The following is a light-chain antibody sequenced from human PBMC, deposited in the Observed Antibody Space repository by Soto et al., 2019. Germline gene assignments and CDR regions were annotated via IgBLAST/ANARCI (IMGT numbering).Light chain of an antibody. CDR2: DVT. CDR3: SSYTTSSTVV. CDR1: SSDVGGYNY. Sequence: QSVLTQPASVSGSPGQSITISCTGTSSDVGGYNYVSWYQQHPGKAPKLMIYDVTNRPSGVSNRFSVSKSGNTASLTISGLQAEDEADYYCSSYTTSSTVVFGGGTKVTVL. J-gene: IGLJ2*01. V-gene: IGLV2-14*01.